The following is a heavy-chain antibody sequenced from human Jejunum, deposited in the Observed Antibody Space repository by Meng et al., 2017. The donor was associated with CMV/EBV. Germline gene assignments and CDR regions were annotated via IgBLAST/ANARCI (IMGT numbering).Heavy chain of an antibody. Sequence: QESGPGLVKPSETLSLTCTVSGGSISSYYWIWIRQPPGKGLEWIGYIHYSGNTKYNPSLKSRVTISLDTSKNHFSLKLSSVTAADTAVYYCARAADSDYIWAWGQGTLVTVSS. J-gene: IGHJ5*02. V-gene: IGHV4-59*01. CDR2: IHYSGNT. D-gene: IGHD3-16*01. CDR3: ARAADSDYIWA. CDR1: GGSISSYY.